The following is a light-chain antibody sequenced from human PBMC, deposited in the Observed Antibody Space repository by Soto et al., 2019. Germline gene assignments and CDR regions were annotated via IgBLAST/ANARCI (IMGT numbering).Light chain of an antibody. CDR2: GAS. V-gene: IGKV3-15*01. J-gene: IGKJ1*01. CDR3: QQYNYWPPWT. Sequence: EIVMTQSPATLSVSPGERATLSCRASQSVSSNLALYQQKPGQAPRLLISGASTRATGIPARFSGSGSGTEFTLTISSLQSEDFAVYYCQQYNYWPPWTFGQGTKVEIK. CDR1: QSVSSN.